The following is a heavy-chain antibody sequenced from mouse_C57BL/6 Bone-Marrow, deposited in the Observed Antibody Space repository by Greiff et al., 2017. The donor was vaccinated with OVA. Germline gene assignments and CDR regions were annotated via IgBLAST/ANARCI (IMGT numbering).Heavy chain of an antibody. CDR2: IYPGDGDT. D-gene: IGHD2-4*01. V-gene: IGHV1-82*01. CDR1: GYAFSSSW. J-gene: IGHJ1*03. Sequence: QVQLQQPGPELVKPGASVKISCKASGYAFSSSWMNWVKQRPGKGLEWIGRIYPGDGDTNYNGKFKGKATLTADKSSSTAYMQRSSLTSEDSAVYFCARFYNDYDVNWYFDVWGTGTTGTVSS. CDR3: ARFYNDYDVNWYFDV.